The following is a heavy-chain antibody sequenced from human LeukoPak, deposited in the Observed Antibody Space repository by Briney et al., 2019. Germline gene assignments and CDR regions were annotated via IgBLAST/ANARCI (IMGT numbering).Heavy chain of an antibody. CDR3: AHIVLMVYAIDY. V-gene: IGHV4-39*07. Sequence: SETLSLTCTVSGGSISSSSYYWGWIRQPPGKGLEWIGSIYHSGSTYYSPSLKSRVTISVDTSKNQFSLKLSSVTAADTAVYYCAHIVLMVYAIDYWGQGTLVTVSP. J-gene: IGHJ4*02. D-gene: IGHD2-8*01. CDR1: GGSISSSSYY. CDR2: IYHSGST.